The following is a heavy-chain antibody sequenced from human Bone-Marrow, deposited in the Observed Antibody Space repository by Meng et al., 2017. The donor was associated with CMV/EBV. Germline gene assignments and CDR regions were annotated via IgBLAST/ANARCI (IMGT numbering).Heavy chain of an antibody. Sequence: GGSLRLSCAASGFTFSSYEMNWVRQAPGKGLEWVSYISSSGSTIYYADSVKGRFTISRDNAKNSLYLQMNSLRAEDTAVYYCARHERIWSGYYTDYYYYGMDVWGQGTKVTVS. CDR2: ISSSGSTI. V-gene: IGHV3-48*03. D-gene: IGHD3-3*01. CDR3: ARHERIWSGYYTDYYYYGMDV. CDR1: GFTFSSYE. J-gene: IGHJ6*02.